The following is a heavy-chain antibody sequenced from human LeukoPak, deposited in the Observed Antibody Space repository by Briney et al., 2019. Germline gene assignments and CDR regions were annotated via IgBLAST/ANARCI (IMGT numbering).Heavy chain of an antibody. J-gene: IGHJ3*02. CDR2: IHKDGSSI. Sequence: GGSLRLSCAAFGFTFNTYWMHWVRQAPGKGLVWVSRIHKDGSSISYADSVNGRFTISRDNAKNTLFLQMNSLRAEDTAVYFCARAQWLANDVFDIWGQGTMVTVSS. CDR1: GFTFNTYW. D-gene: IGHD6-19*01. CDR3: ARAQWLANDVFDI. V-gene: IGHV3-74*01.